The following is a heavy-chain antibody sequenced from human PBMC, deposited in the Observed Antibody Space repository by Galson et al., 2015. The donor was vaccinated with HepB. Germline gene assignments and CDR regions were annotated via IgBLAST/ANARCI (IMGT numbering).Heavy chain of an antibody. D-gene: IGHD6-13*01. V-gene: IGHV1-3*01. Sequence: SVKVSCKASGYTFSNYAIHWVRQPPGQGLEWMGHINGGDGDAKYSHKFQGRVTFTRDASASTAYMELSSLRPEDRAVYYCARIRIISWFDFWGQGALVTVSS. CDR1: GYTFSNYA. J-gene: IGHJ4*02. CDR3: ARIRIISWFDF. CDR2: INGGDGDA.